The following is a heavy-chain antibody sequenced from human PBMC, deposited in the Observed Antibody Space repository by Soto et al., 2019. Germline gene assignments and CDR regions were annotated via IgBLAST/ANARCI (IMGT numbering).Heavy chain of an antibody. J-gene: IGHJ6*02. CDR3: AXRSEYHYGSGKYYGLDV. V-gene: IGHV5-51*01. D-gene: IGHD3-10*01. CDR1: GYTFTSNW. Sequence: GESLKISCKGSGYTFTSNWVGWVRQMPGKGLEWIGIIYPGDSDTRYSPSFQGQVTISVDKSIATAYLQWSSLKASDTAMYYCAXRSEYHYGSGKYYGLDVWGQGTTVTVSS. CDR2: IYPGDSDT.